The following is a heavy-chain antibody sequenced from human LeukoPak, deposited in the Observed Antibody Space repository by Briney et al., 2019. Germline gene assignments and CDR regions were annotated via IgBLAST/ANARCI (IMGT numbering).Heavy chain of an antibody. Sequence: PGGSLRLSCAASGFTFSSYAMSWVRQAPGKGLEWVSALSGSGGSTYYADSVKGRFTISRDNSKNTLYLQMNSLRAEDTAVYYCAKDTTYDYVWGSYRPSPAFDIWGQGTMVTVSS. CDR2: LSGSGGST. D-gene: IGHD3-16*02. CDR3: AKDTTYDYVWGSYRPSPAFDI. V-gene: IGHV3-23*01. CDR1: GFTFSSYA. J-gene: IGHJ3*02.